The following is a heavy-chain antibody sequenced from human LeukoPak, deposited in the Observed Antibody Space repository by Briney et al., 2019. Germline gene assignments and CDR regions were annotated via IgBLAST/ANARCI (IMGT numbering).Heavy chain of an antibody. CDR2: IYFSGST. CDR1: GGSIRSYY. Sequence: NPSETLSLTCTVSGGSIRSYYWSWVRQPAGKGLEWIGRIYFSGSTNYSPSLKSRVTLSIDTSNSQFLLNLHSVTAADTAVYYCARSSSSSSYTAFDIWGQGTMVTVSS. J-gene: IGHJ3*02. CDR3: ARSSSSSSYTAFDI. D-gene: IGHD6-13*01. V-gene: IGHV4-4*07.